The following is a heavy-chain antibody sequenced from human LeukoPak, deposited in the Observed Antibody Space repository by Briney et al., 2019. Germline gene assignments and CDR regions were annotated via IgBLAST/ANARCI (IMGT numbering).Heavy chain of an antibody. Sequence: SETLSLICTVSGGSISSGGYYWSWIRQPPGKGLEWIGYIYYSGSTNYNPSLKSRVTISVDTSKNQFSLELSSVTAADTAVYYCARHLRTFWGIDYWGQGTLVTVSS. V-gene: IGHV4-61*08. CDR2: IYYSGST. D-gene: IGHD7-27*01. J-gene: IGHJ4*02. CDR3: ARHLRTFWGIDY. CDR1: GGSISSGGYY.